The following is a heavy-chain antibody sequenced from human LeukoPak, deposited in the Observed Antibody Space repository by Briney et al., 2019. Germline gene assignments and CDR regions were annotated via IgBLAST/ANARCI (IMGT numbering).Heavy chain of an antibody. J-gene: IGHJ5*02. CDR1: GGTFSSYA. CDR3: ARSGDYAPHQRRGNWFDP. D-gene: IGHD4-17*01. V-gene: IGHV1-69*06. Sequence: SVKLSCKASGGTFSSYAISWVRQAPGQGLEWMGGIIPIFGTANYAQKFQGRVTITADKSTSTAYMELSSLRSEDTAVYYCARSGDYAPHQRRGNWFDPWGQGTLVTVSS. CDR2: IIPIFGTA.